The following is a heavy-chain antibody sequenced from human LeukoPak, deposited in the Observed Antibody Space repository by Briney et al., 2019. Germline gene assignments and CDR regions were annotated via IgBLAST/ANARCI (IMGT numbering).Heavy chain of an antibody. J-gene: IGHJ6*02. CDR2: IIPDGSEK. Sequence: GGSLTLFCEASGFTFSTHWMTWVRQDPGKWLEWVASIIPDGSEKYYVDSVKGRFTFSRDNAQESLYLQMNSLTAEDAAVYYCARGHYGMGVWSQGTTVTVSS. CDR3: ARGHYGMGV. CDR1: GFTFSTHW. V-gene: IGHV3-7*05.